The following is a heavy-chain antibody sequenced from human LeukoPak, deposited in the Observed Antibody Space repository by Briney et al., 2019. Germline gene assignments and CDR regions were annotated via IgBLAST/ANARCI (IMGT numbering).Heavy chain of an antibody. J-gene: IGHJ4*02. CDR1: GGSIGSYY. Sequence: SETLSLTCTVSGGSIGSYYWSWIRQPPGKGLEWIAYIHYSGSSNYNPSLKSRVTISVDTSKNQFSLKVSSVTAADTAVYYCARAYYDFRSGYYTGIFDYWGQGTLVTVSS. V-gene: IGHV4-59*01. CDR3: ARAYYDFRSGYYTGIFDY. D-gene: IGHD3-3*01. CDR2: IHYSGSS.